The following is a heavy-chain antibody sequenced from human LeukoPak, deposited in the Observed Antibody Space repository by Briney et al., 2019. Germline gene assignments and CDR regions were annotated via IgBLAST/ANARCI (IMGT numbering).Heavy chain of an antibody. Sequence: SETLSLTCTVSGGSISSSSYYWGWIRQPPGKGLEWIGSIYYSGSTYYNPSLKSRVTISVDTSKNQFSLKLSSVTAADTAVYYCARGPALVQYYYDSSGYPFDYWGQGTLVTVSS. V-gene: IGHV4-39*07. CDR3: ARGPALVQYYYDSSGYPFDY. CDR1: GGSISSSSYY. D-gene: IGHD3-22*01. J-gene: IGHJ4*02. CDR2: IYYSGST.